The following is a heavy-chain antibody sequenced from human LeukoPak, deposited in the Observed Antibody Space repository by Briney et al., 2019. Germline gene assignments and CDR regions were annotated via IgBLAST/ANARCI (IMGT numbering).Heavy chain of an antibody. D-gene: IGHD6-13*01. Sequence: PSQTLSLTCAVSGGSISSGGYSWSWIRQPPGKGLEWIGYIYRSGSTYYNPSLKSRVTISVDRSKNQFSLKLSSVTAADTAVYYCARGEAAAGLDYWGQGTLVTVSS. V-gene: IGHV4-30-2*01. CDR2: IYRSGST. CDR1: GGSISSGGYS. CDR3: ARGEAAAGLDY. J-gene: IGHJ4*02.